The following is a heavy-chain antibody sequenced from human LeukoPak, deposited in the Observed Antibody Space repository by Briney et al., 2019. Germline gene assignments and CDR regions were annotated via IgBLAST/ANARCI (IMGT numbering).Heavy chain of an antibody. V-gene: IGHV4-59*01. CDR1: GVSINNYY. J-gene: IGHJ4*02. CDR3: ASGDSKPHYFDY. CDR2: IYFSGRT. Sequence: SETLSLTCTVSGVSINNYYWSWIRQPPGKGLECVGYIYFSGRTNYNPSLESRVTISLDTSKNQVSLRLPSVTPSDTAVYHCASGDSKPHYFDYWGQGTLVTVSS. D-gene: IGHD2-21*01.